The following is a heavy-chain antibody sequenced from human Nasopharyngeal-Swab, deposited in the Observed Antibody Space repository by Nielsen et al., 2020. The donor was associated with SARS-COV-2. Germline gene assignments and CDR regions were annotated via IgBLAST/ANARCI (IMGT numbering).Heavy chain of an antibody. V-gene: IGHV1-18*01. CDR1: GYTFTSYG. Sequence: ASVKVSCKASGYTFTSYGISWVRQAPGQGLEWMGWISAYNGNTNYAQKFQGRVTITADESTSTAYMELSSLRSEDTAVYYCARTYSSGQKGKGADVWGKGTTVTVSS. D-gene: IGHD6-19*01. CDR3: ARTYSSGQKGKGADV. J-gene: IGHJ6*04. CDR2: ISAYNGNT.